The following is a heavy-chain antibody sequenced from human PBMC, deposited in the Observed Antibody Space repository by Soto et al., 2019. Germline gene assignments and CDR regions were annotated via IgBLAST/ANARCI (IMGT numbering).Heavy chain of an antibody. V-gene: IGHV1-8*02. CDR2: MNPNSGNT. D-gene: IGHD3-3*01. CDR3: ARGAYDFWSGYYIGHDAFDI. CDR1: GYTFTSYG. Sequence: ASVKVSCKASGYTFTSYGISWVRQATGQGLEWMGWMNPNSGNTGYAQKFQGRVTMTRNTSISTAYMELSSLRSEDTAVYYCARGAYDFWSGYYIGHDAFDIWGQGTMVTVSS. J-gene: IGHJ3*02.